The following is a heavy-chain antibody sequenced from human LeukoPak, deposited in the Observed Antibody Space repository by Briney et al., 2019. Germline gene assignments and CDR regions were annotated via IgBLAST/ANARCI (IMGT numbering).Heavy chain of an antibody. CDR1: GFTFSSYA. V-gene: IGHV3-23*01. CDR2: ISGSGGST. D-gene: IGHD3-22*01. CDR3: ARDGRGDPYYDSSGGGFDY. J-gene: IGHJ4*02. Sequence: GGSLRLSCAASGFTFSSYAMSWVRQAPGKGLEWVSAISGSGGSTYYADSVKGRFTISRDNSKNTLYLQMNSLRAEDTAVYYCARDGRGDPYYDSSGGGFDYWGQGTLVTVSS.